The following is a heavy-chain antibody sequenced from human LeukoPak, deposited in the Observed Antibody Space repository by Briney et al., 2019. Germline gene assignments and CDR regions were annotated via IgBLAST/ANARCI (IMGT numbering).Heavy chain of an antibody. V-gene: IGHV3-33*06. CDR3: VKDAQRGFDYSNSLQH. D-gene: IGHD4-11*01. J-gene: IGHJ4*02. CDR1: GFTFSHYG. Sequence: GGSLRLSCEASGFTFSHYGMHWVRQAPGKGLEWVAVIWSDATNQYYSDSVKGRFTISRDNFKRTASLQMNSLRAEDTAVYYCVKDAQRGFDYSNSLQHWGQGSLVTVSS. CDR2: IWSDATNQ.